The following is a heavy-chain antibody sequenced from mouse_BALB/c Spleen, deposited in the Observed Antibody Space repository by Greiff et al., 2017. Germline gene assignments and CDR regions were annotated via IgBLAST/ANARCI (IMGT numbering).Heavy chain of an antibody. D-gene: IGHD2-14*01. V-gene: IGHV5-17*02. CDR2: ISSGSSTI. Sequence: EVQVVESGGGLVQPGGSRKLSCAASGFTFSSFGMHWVRQAPEKGLEWVAYISSGSSTIYYADTVKGRFTISRDNPKNTLFLQMTSLRSEDTAMYYCARYRYDYFDYWGQGTTLTVSS. CDR1: GFTFSSFG. CDR3: ARYRYDYFDY. J-gene: IGHJ2*01.